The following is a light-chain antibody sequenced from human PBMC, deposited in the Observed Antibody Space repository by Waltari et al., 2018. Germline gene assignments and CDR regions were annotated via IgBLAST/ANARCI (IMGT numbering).Light chain of an antibody. CDR3: QAWDSRTVA. V-gene: IGLV3-1*01. J-gene: IGLJ2*01. CDR1: KLGAKS. Sequence: SYELTQPPSMSVSPGQTATIPCPGEKLGAKSASWYQQKAGQSPVLVSYRDNRRPSGIPERFSGSNSGNRATLTISGAQALDEADYYCQAWDSRTVAFGGGTKVTVL. CDR2: RDN.